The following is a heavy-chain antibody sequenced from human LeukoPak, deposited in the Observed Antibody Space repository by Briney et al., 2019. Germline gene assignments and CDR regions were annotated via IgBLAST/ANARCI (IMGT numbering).Heavy chain of an antibody. V-gene: IGHV3-15*01. CDR3: TTRYCSGGSCKVDY. Sequence: GGSLRLSCAASGFASRNAWMSGVRRAPGKGLEWVVGVKSKTDGGTTDYAAPVKGRFTISRDDSKNTLYLQMNSLKTEDTAVYYCTTRYCSGGSCKVDYWGQGTLVTVSS. CDR2: VKSKTDGGTT. J-gene: IGHJ4*02. D-gene: IGHD2-15*01. CDR1: GFASRNAW.